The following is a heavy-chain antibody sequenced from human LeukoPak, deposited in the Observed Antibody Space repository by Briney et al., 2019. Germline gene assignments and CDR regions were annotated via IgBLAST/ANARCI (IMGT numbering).Heavy chain of an antibody. CDR2: IYTSGST. V-gene: IGHV4-61*02. J-gene: IGHJ6*02. CDR3: ARDQVSIAAAGTYYYYYGMDV. D-gene: IGHD6-13*01. Sequence: PSQTLSLTCTVSGGSISSGSYYWSWIRQPAGKGLEWIGRIYTSGSTNYNPSLKSRDTISVDTSKNQFSLKLSSVTAADTAVYYCARDQVSIAAAGTYYYYYGMDVWGQGTTVTVSS. CDR1: GGSISSGSYY.